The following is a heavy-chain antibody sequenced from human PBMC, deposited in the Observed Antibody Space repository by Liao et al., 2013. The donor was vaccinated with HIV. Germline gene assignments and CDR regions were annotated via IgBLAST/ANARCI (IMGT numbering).Heavy chain of an antibody. V-gene: IGHV4-61*02. D-gene: IGHD2-15*01. J-gene: IGHJ4*02. Sequence: QVHLQESGPGLVKLSQTLSLTCTVSGASISSGEYYWSWIRQSPGKGLEWIGRIYASGSTNYNPSLKSRVTISVDTSKNQFSLKLSSVTAADTAVYYCARGRGGYCSGGSCYPFDYWGQGTLVTVSS. CDR1: GASISSGEYY. CDR2: IYASGST. CDR3: ARGRGGYCSGGSCYPFDY.